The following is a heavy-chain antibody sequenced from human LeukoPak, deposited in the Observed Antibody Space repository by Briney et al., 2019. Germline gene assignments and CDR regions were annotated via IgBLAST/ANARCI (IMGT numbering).Heavy chain of an antibody. Sequence: HTGGSLRLSCAASGFTFSSYWMSWVRQAPGKGLEWVANIRQDGSEKYYVDSVRGRFTISRDNAKNLLYLQMNTLRTEDTAVYFCARKGEVTVPTKNALDIWGQGTMVTVSS. J-gene: IGHJ3*02. CDR1: GFTFSSYW. V-gene: IGHV3-7*01. D-gene: IGHD2-21*02. CDR2: IRQDGSEK. CDR3: ARKGEVTVPTKNALDI.